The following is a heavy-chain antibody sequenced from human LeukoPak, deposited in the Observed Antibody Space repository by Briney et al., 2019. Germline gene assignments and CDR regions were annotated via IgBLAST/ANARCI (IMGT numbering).Heavy chain of an antibody. CDR3: ARNPYDKGDAFDI. D-gene: IGHD2-21*01. CDR1: GFTFSSYA. Sequence: GGSLRLSCAASGFTFSSYAMHWVRQAPGKGLEWVAVISYDGSNKYYADSVKGRFTISRDNSKNTLYLQMNSLKAEDKAVYYCARNPYDKGDAFDIWGQGTMVTVSS. V-gene: IGHV3-30*04. J-gene: IGHJ3*02. CDR2: ISYDGSNK.